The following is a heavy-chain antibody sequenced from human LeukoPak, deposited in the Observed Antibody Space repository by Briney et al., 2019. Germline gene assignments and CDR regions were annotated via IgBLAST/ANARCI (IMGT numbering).Heavy chain of an antibody. Sequence: SGTLSLTCAVSGGSISSSNWRSWVRQPPGKGLEWIGEIYHSGSTNYNPSLKSRVTISVDKSKNQFSLKLSSVTAADTAVYYCARDHITSLRYFDWLRVWGYFDLWGRGTLVTVSS. V-gene: IGHV4-4*02. J-gene: IGHJ2*01. D-gene: IGHD3-9*01. CDR2: IYHSGST. CDR3: ARDHITSLRYFDWLRVWGYFDL. CDR1: GGSISSSNW.